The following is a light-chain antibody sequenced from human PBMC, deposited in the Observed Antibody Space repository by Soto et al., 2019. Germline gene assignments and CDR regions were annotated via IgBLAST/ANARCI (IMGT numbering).Light chain of an antibody. J-gene: IGKJ2*01. CDR1: QRITTY. V-gene: IGKV1-39*01. CDR3: QQSYSTPYT. Sequence: IQMTQSPSSLSASVGDRVTITCRASQRITTYLNWYQQKPGKAPKLLISTAATLQGGVPLRFSGSGSGTDFTLTITTLQPEDFATYFCQQSYSTPYTFGQGTKLEIK. CDR2: TAA.